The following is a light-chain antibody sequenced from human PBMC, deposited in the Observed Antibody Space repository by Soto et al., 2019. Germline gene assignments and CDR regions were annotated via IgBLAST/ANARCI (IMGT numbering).Light chain of an antibody. CDR1: TGTVTSGHY. CDR3: LLSYSDARI. Sequence: QSVLTKDPSLTVSRGGTVTLTGCSSTGTVTSGHYPYWFHQKPGQAPKTLVYDAFYRHSWTPARFSGYLLGGKAALTLSGAQTEDEADYYCLLSYSDARIFGGGTKVTVL. J-gene: IGLJ2*01. CDR2: DAF. V-gene: IGLV7-46*01.